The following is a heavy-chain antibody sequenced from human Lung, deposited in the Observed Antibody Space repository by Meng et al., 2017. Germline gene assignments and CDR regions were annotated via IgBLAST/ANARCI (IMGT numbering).Heavy chain of an antibody. J-gene: IGHJ4*02. CDR2: PGAHDGDT. Sequence: QGQVVQSGAERKRPRAAVKVSCKASHYAFTGYGVSWFRQAPGQGLEWMAWPGAHDGDTSHAPRFQGRVTVTADRPTATAYMELRNLRSDDTGVYYCARGTPGRRYAEYWGQGTLVTVSS. D-gene: IGHD3-10*01. CDR3: ARGTPGRRYAEY. V-gene: IGHV1-18*01. CDR1: HYAFTGYG.